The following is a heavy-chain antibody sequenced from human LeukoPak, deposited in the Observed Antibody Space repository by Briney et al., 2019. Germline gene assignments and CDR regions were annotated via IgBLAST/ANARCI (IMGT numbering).Heavy chain of an antibody. CDR3: ARDHEDGTERLFDY. CDR1: GFTFTSYD. CDR2: MNPNNGNT. Sequence: RASVKVSCKASGFTFTSYDINWVRQATGQGLEWMGWMNPNNGNTGYAQKFQGRVTMTRDTSISTAYMELRSLRSEDTAVYYCARDHEDGTERLFDYWGQGTLVTVSS. J-gene: IGHJ4*02. V-gene: IGHV1-8*01. D-gene: IGHD1-1*01.